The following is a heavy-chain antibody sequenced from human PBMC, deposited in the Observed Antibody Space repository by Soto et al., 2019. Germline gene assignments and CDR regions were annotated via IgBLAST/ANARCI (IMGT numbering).Heavy chain of an antibody. CDR2: FYYSGST. V-gene: IGHV4-61*08. CDR1: VDSVSRVGSY. D-gene: IGHD1-7*01. Sequence: PSETLSLTCTVSVDSVSRVGSYWIWIRHPPGKGLEWIGYFYYSGSTNYIPSLKSRVTISVDTSKNQFSLKLSSVTAADTAVYFCARNIQRNYRGVFYYWGQGTLVTVSS. CDR3: ARNIQRNYRGVFYY. J-gene: IGHJ4*02.